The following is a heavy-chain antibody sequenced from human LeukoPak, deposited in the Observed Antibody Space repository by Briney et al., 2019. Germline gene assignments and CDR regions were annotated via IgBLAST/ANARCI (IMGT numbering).Heavy chain of an antibody. CDR2: IKYDAGST. Sequence: GGSLGSSFVAPGFTLSTLGRNWVRQAPGKGLVWVSRIKYDAGSTSYADSVKGRFTISRDNAKNTLYLQMNSLRAEDTAVYYCARGATYAYYQDYWGQGTLVTVSS. D-gene: IGHD1-26*01. CDR1: GFTLSTLG. V-gene: IGHV3-74*01. J-gene: IGHJ4*02. CDR3: ARGATYAYYQDY.